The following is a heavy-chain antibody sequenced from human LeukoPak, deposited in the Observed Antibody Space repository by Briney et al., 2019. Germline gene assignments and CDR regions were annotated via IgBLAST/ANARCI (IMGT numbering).Heavy chain of an antibody. D-gene: IGHD2-2*02. J-gene: IGHJ6*02. CDR1: GGTFSSYA. Sequence: SVKVSCKASGGTFSSYAISWVRQAPGQGLEWMGRIIPILGIANYAQKFQGRVTITADKSTSTAYMELSSLRSEDTAVYYCARDTDIVVVPAAIGMDVWGQGTTVTVSS. CDR3: ARDTDIVVVPAAIGMDV. V-gene: IGHV1-69*04. CDR2: IIPILGIA.